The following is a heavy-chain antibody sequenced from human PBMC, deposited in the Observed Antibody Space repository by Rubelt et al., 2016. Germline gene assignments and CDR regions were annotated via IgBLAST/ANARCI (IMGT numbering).Heavy chain of an antibody. CDR3: ARGLWEPTLEF. CDR2: ITHSGST. Sequence: QVQLQQWGAGLLKPSETLSLTCAVYGGSFSNYYWNWIRQLPGKGLEWIGEITHSGSTNYNPSLKSRVTMAVDTSNHQSSRNMKSGTAEDTALYDCARGLWEPTLEFWGQGTLVTVSS. J-gene: IGHJ4*02. CDR1: GGSFSNYY. D-gene: IGHD1-14*01. V-gene: IGHV4-34*01.